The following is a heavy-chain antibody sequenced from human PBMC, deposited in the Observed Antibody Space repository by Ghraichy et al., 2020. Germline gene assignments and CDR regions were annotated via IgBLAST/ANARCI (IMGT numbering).Heavy chain of an antibody. CDR1: GGSFSGYY. CDR3: ARGRIVPVATYYYYYGMDV. CDR2: INHSGST. V-gene: IGHV4-34*01. Sequence: SETLSLTCAVYGGSFSGYYWSWIRRPPGKGLEWIGEINHSGSTNYNPSLKSRVTISVDTSKNQFSLKLSSVTAADTAVYYCARGRIVPVATYYYYYGMDVWGQGTTVTVSS. D-gene: IGHD5-12*01. J-gene: IGHJ6*02.